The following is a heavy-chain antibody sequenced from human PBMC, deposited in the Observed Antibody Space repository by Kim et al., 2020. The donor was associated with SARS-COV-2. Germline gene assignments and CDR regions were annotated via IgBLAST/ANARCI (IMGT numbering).Heavy chain of an antibody. CDR2: IIPILGIA. Sequence: SVKVSCKASGGTFSSYAISWVRQAPGQGLEWMGRIIPILGIANYAQKFQGRVTITADKSTSTAYMELSSLRSEDTAVYYCARDYYDSSGYYPSYFDYWGQGTLVPVSS. J-gene: IGHJ4*02. CDR3: ARDYYDSSGYYPSYFDY. D-gene: IGHD3-22*01. V-gene: IGHV1-69*04. CDR1: GGTFSSYA.